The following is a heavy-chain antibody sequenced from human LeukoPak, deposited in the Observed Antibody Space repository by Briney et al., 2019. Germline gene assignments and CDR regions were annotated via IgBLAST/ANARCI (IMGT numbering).Heavy chain of an antibody. CDR2: IYPGDSDT. V-gene: IGHV5-51*01. Sequence: GESLKISCEASGYSFSTYWIGWVRQMPGKGLEWMGIIYPGDSDTKYSPSFQGQVTISADKSISTAYLQWSSLEASDTAVYYCARQEYSSSAPDYWGQGTLVTVSS. CDR1: GYSFSTYW. J-gene: IGHJ4*02. D-gene: IGHD5-18*01. CDR3: ARQEYSSSAPDY.